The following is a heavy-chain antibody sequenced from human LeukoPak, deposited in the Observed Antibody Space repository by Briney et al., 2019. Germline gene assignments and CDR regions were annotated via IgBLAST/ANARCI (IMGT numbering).Heavy chain of an antibody. V-gene: IGHV4-4*07. CDR3: ASRRGNSGYDSFDY. J-gene: IGHJ4*02. D-gene: IGHD5-12*01. Sequence: SETLSLTCTLSGGSISSYYWSWIRQPAGKGLEWIGRIYTSGSTNYNPPLKSRVTMSVDTAKNQFSLKLSSVTAADTAVYYCASRRGNSGYDSFDYWGQGTLVTVSS. CDR2: IYTSGST. CDR1: GGSISSYY.